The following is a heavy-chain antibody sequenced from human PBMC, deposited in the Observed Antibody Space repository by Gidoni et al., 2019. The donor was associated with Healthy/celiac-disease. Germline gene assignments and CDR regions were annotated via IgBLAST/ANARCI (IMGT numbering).Heavy chain of an antibody. CDR3: ARELSSSWYYYGMDV. D-gene: IGHD6-13*01. CDR2: INPNIGGT. J-gene: IGHJ6*02. Sequence: QVQLVQSGAEVKKPGASVKVSCKASGDTFTGYYMHWVRQAPGQGLEWLGWINPNIGGTNYAQKFQGLVTMTRDTSISTAYMELSRLRSDDTAVYYCARELSSSWYYYGMDVWGQGTTVTVSS. V-gene: IGHV1-2*04. CDR1: GDTFTGYY.